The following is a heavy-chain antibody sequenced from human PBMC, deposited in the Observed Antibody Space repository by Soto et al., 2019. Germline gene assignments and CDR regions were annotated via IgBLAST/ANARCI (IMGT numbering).Heavy chain of an antibody. CDR3: AKLDYYGSGRYMGLDY. CDR2: ISYDGSNK. Sequence: QVQLVESGGGVVQPGMSLRLSCAASGFTFSSYGMHWVRQAPGKGLEWVAVISYDGSNKYYADSVKGRFTISRDNSKNTLYQQMNSLRAEDTAVYYCAKLDYYGSGRYMGLDYWGQGTLVTVSS. CDR1: GFTFSSYG. V-gene: IGHV3-30*18. D-gene: IGHD3-10*01. J-gene: IGHJ4*02.